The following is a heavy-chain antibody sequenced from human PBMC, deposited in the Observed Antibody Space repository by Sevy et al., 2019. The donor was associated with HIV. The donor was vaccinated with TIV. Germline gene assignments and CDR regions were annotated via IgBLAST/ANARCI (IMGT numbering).Heavy chain of an antibody. Sequence: GGSLRLSCVASGFIFNNAWMNWVRQAPGKGLEWVGRIKSNIDGGTTDYAAPVRGRFTILRDDSKNTLYLQMNSLKTEDTAVYYCTTTSPFTAQGRAVLASRRYYFYGMDVWGQWTTVTVSS. D-gene: IGHD6-6*01. CDR3: TTTSPFTAQGRAVLASRRYYFYGMDV. CDR2: IKSNIDGGTT. CDR1: GFIFNNAW. V-gene: IGHV3-15*07. J-gene: IGHJ6*02.